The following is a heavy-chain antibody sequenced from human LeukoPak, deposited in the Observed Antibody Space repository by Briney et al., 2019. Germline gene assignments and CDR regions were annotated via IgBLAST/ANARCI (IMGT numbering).Heavy chain of an antibody. CDR2: ITRSGSNL. Sequence: GGSLRLSCVASGFTFTSSDFNWIRQAPGKGLEWLSTITRSGSNLYYADSVKGRFTTSRDDAKDSVYLQMESLRVEDTAIYYCARNFDSWGQGTLSPSPQ. CDR1: GFTFTSSD. CDR3: ARNFDS. J-gene: IGHJ4*02. V-gene: IGHV3-21*01.